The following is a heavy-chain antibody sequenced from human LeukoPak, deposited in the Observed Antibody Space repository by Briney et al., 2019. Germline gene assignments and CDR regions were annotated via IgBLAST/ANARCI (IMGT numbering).Heavy chain of an antibody. CDR2: IDHSGST. CDR1: GGSFSGYY. V-gene: IGHV4-34*01. D-gene: IGHD3-22*01. Sequence: SETLSLTCAVYGGSFSGYYYWGWIRQPPGQGLEWIGEIDHSGSTNYNPSLKSRLTISVETSKNQFSLRLNSVTAADTAVYFCARDRGLRNYYDSSGYYRDAFDIWGQGTMVTVSS. J-gene: IGHJ3*02. CDR3: ARDRGLRNYYDSSGYYRDAFDI.